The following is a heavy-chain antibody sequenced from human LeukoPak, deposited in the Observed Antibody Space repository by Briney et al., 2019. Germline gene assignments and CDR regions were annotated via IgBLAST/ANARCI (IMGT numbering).Heavy chain of an antibody. D-gene: IGHD5/OR15-5a*01. V-gene: IGHV1-2*02. CDR3: ARAFVSTSLDY. Sequence: GASVNVSCKASGYTFTGYYVHWVRQAPGQDLQWMGLINPNTGGTNYAQKVQGRVTVTSDTSISTAYMELSRLRSDDTAVYYCARAFVSTSLDYWGQGTLVTVSS. CDR1: GYTFTGYY. CDR2: INPNTGGT. J-gene: IGHJ4*02.